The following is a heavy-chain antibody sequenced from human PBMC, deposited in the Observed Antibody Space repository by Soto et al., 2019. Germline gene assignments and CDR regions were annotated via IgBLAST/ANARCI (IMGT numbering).Heavy chain of an antibody. V-gene: IGHV3-48*01. CDR3: ARDSTPRSIDY. J-gene: IGHJ4*02. CDR2: ISSSSGTI. CDR1: GFTFSSYS. Sequence: EVQLVESGGGLVQPGGSLRLSCAASGFTFSSYSMNWVRQAPGKGLDWVSYISSSSGTIYYADSVKGRFTISRDNAKNSLYLQMNSLRAEDTAVYYWARDSTPRSIDYWGQGTLVTVSS.